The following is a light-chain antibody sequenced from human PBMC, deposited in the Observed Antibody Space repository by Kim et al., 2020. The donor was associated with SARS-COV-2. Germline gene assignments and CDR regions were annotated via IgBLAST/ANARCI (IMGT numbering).Light chain of an antibody. CDR2: GKN. Sequence: SSELTQDPAVSVALGQTVRITCQGDSLRSYYATWYQQKPGHAPILVIYGKNNRPSGIPDRFSGSSSGNTASLTITGTQAGDEADYYCNSRDSNNNVLFGGGTQLTVL. CDR3: NSRDSNNNVL. V-gene: IGLV3-19*01. CDR1: SLRSYY. J-gene: IGLJ2*01.